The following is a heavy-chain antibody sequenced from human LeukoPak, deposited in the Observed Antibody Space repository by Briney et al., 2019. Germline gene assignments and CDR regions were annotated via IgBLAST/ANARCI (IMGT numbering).Heavy chain of an antibody. J-gene: IGHJ6*03. CDR2: INPNGGGT. CDR3: ARSPSSANSDYYYYYYMDV. Sequence: ASVKVSRKASGYTFIDYYIHWVRQAPGQGLEWMGWINPNGGGTNYAQNFQGRVTMTRDTSINTAYMEMSRLRSDDTAVYYCARSPSSANSDYYYYYYMDVWGKGTTVTVSS. CDR1: GYTFIDYY. D-gene: IGHD4-23*01. V-gene: IGHV1-2*02.